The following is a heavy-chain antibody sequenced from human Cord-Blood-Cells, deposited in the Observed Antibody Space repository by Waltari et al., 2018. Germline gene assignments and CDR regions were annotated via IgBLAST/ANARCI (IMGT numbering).Heavy chain of an antibody. Sequence: QVQLVQSGAEVKKPASSVKVSCKASGGTFSSYAISRVRQAPGQGLEWMGGIIPIFGTANYAQKFQGRVTITADESTSTAYMELSSLRSEDTAVYYCARDVRGAAGTVDYWGQGTLVTVSS. CDR3: ARDVRGAAGTVDY. V-gene: IGHV1-69*01. D-gene: IGHD6-13*01. CDR2: IIPIFGTA. J-gene: IGHJ4*02. CDR1: GGTFSSYA.